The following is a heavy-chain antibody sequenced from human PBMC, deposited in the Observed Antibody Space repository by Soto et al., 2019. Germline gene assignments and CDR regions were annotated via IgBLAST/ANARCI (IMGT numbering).Heavy chain of an antibody. Sequence: QVQLVQSGAEVKKPGSSVKVSCKASGGTFSSYAISWVRQAPGQGLEWMGGIIPIFGTANYAQKFQGRVTMSAEEGTGPAYMEMSSLRSEETAVSYCARGPPGYCSGGSCYGEGWFDPWGQGTLVTVSS. V-gene: IGHV1-69*12. J-gene: IGHJ5*02. CDR3: ARGPPGYCSGGSCYGEGWFDP. CDR2: IIPIFGTA. D-gene: IGHD2-15*01. CDR1: GGTFSSYA.